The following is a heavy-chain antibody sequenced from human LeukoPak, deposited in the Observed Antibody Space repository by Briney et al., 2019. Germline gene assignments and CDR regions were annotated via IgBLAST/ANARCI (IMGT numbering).Heavy chain of an antibody. Sequence: GRSLRLSCAASGFTFSSYGMHWVRQAPGKGLEWVAVIWYDGSNKYYADSVKGRFTISRDNSKNTLYLQMNSLRAEDTAVYYCARHNHGYDWDFWGQGTLVTVSS. V-gene: IGHV3-33*01. J-gene: IGHJ4*02. CDR3: ARHNHGYDWDF. D-gene: IGHD5-12*01. CDR1: GFTFSSYG. CDR2: IWYDGSNK.